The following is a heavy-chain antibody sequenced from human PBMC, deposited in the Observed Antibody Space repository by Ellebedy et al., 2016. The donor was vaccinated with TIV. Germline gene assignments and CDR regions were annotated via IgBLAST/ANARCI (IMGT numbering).Heavy chain of an antibody. CDR2: INSDGSST. D-gene: IGHD3-10*01. J-gene: IGHJ5*02. CDR1: GFTFSSYW. V-gene: IGHV3-74*01. CDR3: AKDKLSGSYYPGWFDP. Sequence: GGSLRLXXAASGFTFSSYWMHWVRQAPGKGLVWVSRINSDGSSTSYADSVKGRFTISRDNAKNTLYLQMNSLRAEDTAVYYCAKDKLSGSYYPGWFDPWGQGTLVTVSS.